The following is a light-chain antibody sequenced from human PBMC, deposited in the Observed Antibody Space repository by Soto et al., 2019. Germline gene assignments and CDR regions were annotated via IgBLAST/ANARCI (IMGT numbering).Light chain of an antibody. CDR3: ATWDVTLNIWV. V-gene: IGLV1-44*01. Sequence: QLVLTQPPSASGTPGQRVAISCSGSSSNIGDNTVNWYQQLPGTAPKLLIYNDNQRPSGVPDRFSGSKSGTSASLAISGLQSDDEADYYCATWDVTLNIWVFGGGTKLTVL. J-gene: IGLJ3*02. CDR2: NDN. CDR1: SSNIGDNT.